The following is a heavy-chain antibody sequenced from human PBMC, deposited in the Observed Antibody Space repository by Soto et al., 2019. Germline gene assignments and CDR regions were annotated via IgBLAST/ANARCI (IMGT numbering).Heavy chain of an antibody. J-gene: IGHJ1*01. CDR3: ASRYSSSWYGRKYFQH. V-gene: IGHV1-8*01. CDR2: MNPNSGNT. Sequence: QVQLVQSGAEVKKPGASVKVSCKASGYTFTSYDINWVRQATGQGLEWMGWMNPNSGNTGYAQKFQGRVTMTRNTSISTAYMGLSSLRSEDTAVYYCASRYSSSWYGRKYFQHWGQGTLVTVSS. CDR1: GYTFTSYD. D-gene: IGHD6-13*01.